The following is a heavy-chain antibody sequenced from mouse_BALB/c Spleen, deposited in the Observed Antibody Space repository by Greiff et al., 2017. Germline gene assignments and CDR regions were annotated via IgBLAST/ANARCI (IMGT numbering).Heavy chain of an antibody. CDR1: GFSLTSYG. J-gene: IGHJ4*01. D-gene: IGHD1-1*01. V-gene: IGHV2-2*02. Sequence: VQLQQSGPGLVQPSQSLSITCTVSGFSLTSYGVHWVRQSPGKGLEWLGVIWSGGSTDYNAAFISRLNISKDNSKSQVFFKMNSLQANDTAIYYCARMAYYYGSSPALYAMDYWGQGTSVTVAS. CDR2: IWSGGST. CDR3: ARMAYYYGSSPALYAMDY.